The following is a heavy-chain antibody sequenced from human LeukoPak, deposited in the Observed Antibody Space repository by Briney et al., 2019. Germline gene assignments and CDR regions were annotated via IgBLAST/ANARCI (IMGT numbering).Heavy chain of an antibody. CDR3: AREGIAVAGTPPTDY. CDR2: IYYSGST. V-gene: IGHV4-59*12. Sequence: SETLSLTCTVSGGSISSYYWSWIRQPPGKGLEWIGYIYYSGSTHYNPSLKSRVTISMYTSKNQFSLKLSSVTAADTAVYYCAREGIAVAGTPPTDYWGQGTLVTVSS. D-gene: IGHD6-19*01. J-gene: IGHJ4*02. CDR1: GGSISSYY.